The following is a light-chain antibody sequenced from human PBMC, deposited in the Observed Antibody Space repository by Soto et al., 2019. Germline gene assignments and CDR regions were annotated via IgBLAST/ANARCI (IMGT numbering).Light chain of an antibody. Sequence: QSALTQPASVPGSPGQSIAISCTGTSSDIGAYNYVSWYQQHPGKAPKLMIYEVSNRPSGVSDRFSGSKSGNTASLTISGLQAEDEADYYCSSFATTSTLLFGGGTKLTVL. CDR2: EVS. CDR3: SSFATTSTLL. V-gene: IGLV2-14*01. J-gene: IGLJ3*02. CDR1: SSDIGAYNY.